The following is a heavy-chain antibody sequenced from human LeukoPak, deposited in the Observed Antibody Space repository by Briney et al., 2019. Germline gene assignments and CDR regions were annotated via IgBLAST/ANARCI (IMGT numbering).Heavy chain of an antibody. Sequence: AASVKVSCKASGYTFTSYDINWVRQATGQGLEWMGWMNPNSGNTGCAQKFQGRVTMTRNTSISTAYMELSSLRSEDTAVYYCASLWSGYPRPFDIWGQGTMVTVSS. J-gene: IGHJ3*02. CDR3: ASLWSGYPRPFDI. CDR2: MNPNSGNT. D-gene: IGHD3-3*01. CDR1: GYTFTSYD. V-gene: IGHV1-8*01.